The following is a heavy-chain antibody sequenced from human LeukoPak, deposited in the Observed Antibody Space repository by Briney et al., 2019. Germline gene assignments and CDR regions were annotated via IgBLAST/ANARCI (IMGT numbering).Heavy chain of an antibody. CDR3: AKDPDRRGYGDLPTGWVT. J-gene: IGHJ5*02. CDR1: GGTFSSYA. V-gene: IGHV1-69*06. CDR2: IIPIFGTA. D-gene: IGHD4-17*01. Sequence: SVKVSCKASGGTFSSYAISWVRQAPGQGLEWMGGIIPIFGTANYAQKFQGRVTITADKSTSTAYMELSSLRSEDTAVYYCAKDPDRRGYGDLPTGWVTWGQGTLVTVSS.